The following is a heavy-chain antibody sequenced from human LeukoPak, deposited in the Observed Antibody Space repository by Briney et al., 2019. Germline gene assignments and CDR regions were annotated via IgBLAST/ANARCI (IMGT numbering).Heavy chain of an antibody. V-gene: IGHV3-23*01. CDR1: GFTFNNYA. CDR2: ISDSGVST. Sequence: PGGSLRLSCAASGFTFNNYAMNWVRQAPGKGLEWVSSISDSGVSTYYADSVKGRFTISRDNSKNTLYLQMNSLRAEDTAVYYCAKDPQVGAIDYWGQGTLVTVSS. CDR3: AKDPQVGAIDY. D-gene: IGHD1-26*01. J-gene: IGHJ4*02.